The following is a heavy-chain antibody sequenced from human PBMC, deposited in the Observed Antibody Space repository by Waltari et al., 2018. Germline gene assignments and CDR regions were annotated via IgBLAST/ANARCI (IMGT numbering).Heavy chain of an antibody. V-gene: IGHV4-38-2*01. CDR3: ARGGYGSGSYYNGAWFDP. D-gene: IGHD3-10*01. CDR2: IYHSGST. J-gene: IGHJ5*02. Sequence: QVQLQESGPGLVKPSETLSLTCAVSGYSISSGYYWGWIRQPPGRGLEWIGSIYHSGSTYYNPSLKSRVTISVDTSKNQFSLKLSSVTAADTAVYYCARGGYGSGSYYNGAWFDPWGQGTLVTVSS. CDR1: GYSISSGYY.